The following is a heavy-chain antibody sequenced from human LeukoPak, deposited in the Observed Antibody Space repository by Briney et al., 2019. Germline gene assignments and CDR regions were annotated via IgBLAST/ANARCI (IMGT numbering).Heavy chain of an antibody. CDR2: INQDGSDQ. CDR1: GFTFSTKW. V-gene: IGHV3-7*04. D-gene: IGHD3-22*01. CDR3: ARDYSSGRDF. Sequence: GGSLRVSCAASGFTFSTKWMSWVRQAPGKGLEWVATINQDGSDQYYVDSVKGRFTISRDNAKNSLDLQMNSLRAEDTAVYYCARDYSSGRDFWGQGTLVTVSS. J-gene: IGHJ4*02.